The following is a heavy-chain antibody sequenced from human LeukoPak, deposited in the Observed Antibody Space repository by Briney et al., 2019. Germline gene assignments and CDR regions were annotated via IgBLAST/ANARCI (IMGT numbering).Heavy chain of an antibody. CDR3: ARDWGSGSRSGGNFDY. CDR1: GGSISSYY. CDR2: IYTSGST. D-gene: IGHD3-16*01. Sequence: SETLSLTCTVSGGSISSYYWSWIRQPAGKGLEWIGRIYTSGSTNYNPSLKSRVTMSVDTSKNQFSLKLSSVTAADTAVYYCARDWGSGSRSGGNFDYWGQGTLVTVSS. V-gene: IGHV4-4*07. J-gene: IGHJ4*02.